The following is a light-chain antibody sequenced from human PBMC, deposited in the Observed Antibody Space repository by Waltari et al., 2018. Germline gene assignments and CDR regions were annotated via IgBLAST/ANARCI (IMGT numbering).Light chain of an antibody. CDR3: SSYTRRTTYV. V-gene: IGLV2-14*03. Sequence: QSALTQPASASGSPGQSSTVSRTRPSCDFDGYNYSSWYQQHPGKAPKLLIYDVSHRPSGVSNRFSGSKSDNTASLTISGLQAEDEADYYCSSYTRRTTYVFGTGTKVTVL. J-gene: IGLJ1*01. CDR2: DVS. CDR1: SCDFDGYNY.